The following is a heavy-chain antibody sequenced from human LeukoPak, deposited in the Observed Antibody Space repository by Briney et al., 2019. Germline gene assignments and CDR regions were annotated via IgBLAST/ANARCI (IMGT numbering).Heavy chain of an antibody. CDR1: GGSISSSSYY. Sequence: PSETLSLTCTVSGGSISSSSYYWGWIRQPPGKGLEWIGSIYYSGSTYYNPSLKSQVTISVDTSKNQFSLKLSSVTAADTAVYYCARIYSSGWDFDYWGQGTLVTVSS. V-gene: IGHV4-39*01. J-gene: IGHJ4*02. CDR2: IYYSGST. D-gene: IGHD6-19*01. CDR3: ARIYSSGWDFDY.